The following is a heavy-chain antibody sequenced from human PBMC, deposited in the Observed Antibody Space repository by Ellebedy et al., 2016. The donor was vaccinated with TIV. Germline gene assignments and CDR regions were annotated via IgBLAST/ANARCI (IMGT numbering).Heavy chain of an antibody. CDR3: ARVMITFGGVIAPTPFDY. D-gene: IGHD3-16*02. CDR2: INPRGGST. CDR1: GYIFTNYY. Sequence: AASVKVSCKASGYIFTNYYMHWVRQAPGQGLEWMGLINPRGGSTYYAPKFQGRVTMTRDTSTSTVYMELSSLRSEDTAVYYCARVMITFGGVIAPTPFDYWGQGTLVTVSS. J-gene: IGHJ4*02. V-gene: IGHV1-46*01.